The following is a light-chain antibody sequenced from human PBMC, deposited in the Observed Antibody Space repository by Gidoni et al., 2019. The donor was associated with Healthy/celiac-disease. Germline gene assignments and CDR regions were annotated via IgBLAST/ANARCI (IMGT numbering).Light chain of an antibody. CDR3: AAWDDSLSGSWV. CDR2: SNK. CDR1: SSNIGSHY. V-gene: IGLV1-47*02. Sequence: QSVLTQPPSASGTPGQRVTISCSVSSSNIGSHYVSWYQQLPGTAPKRLIYSNKTRPSGVPDRFYGSKSGTSASLAISGLRYEDEADYYCAAWDDSLSGSWVFGGGTKLTVL. J-gene: IGLJ3*02.